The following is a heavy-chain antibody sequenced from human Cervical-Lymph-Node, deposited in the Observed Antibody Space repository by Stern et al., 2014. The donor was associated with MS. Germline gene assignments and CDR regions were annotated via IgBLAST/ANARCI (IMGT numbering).Heavy chain of an antibody. CDR1: GYSFSTYW. D-gene: IGHD6-6*01. J-gene: IGHJ4*02. V-gene: IGHV5-51*01. CDR3: VRRGSSGYFDF. CDR2: IYPSDGET. Sequence: EVQLVECGAEVKKPAEPLKISCQGSGYSFSTYWIGWVRPLPGKGLEWMGVIYPSDGETKYSPSFQGQVTISSDKSINSAYLQWSSLKASDTAIYYCVRRGSSGYFDFWGQGTLVTVSS.